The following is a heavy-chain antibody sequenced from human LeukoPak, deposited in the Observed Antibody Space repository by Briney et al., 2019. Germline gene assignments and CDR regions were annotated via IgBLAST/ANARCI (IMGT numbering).Heavy chain of an antibody. CDR1: GVSISNYS. CDR2: IYTSGNT. Sequence: SETLSLTCTVSGVSISNYSWSWIRQPAGKGLEWIGHIYTSGNTIYNPSLKSRITMSVDTSKNQFSLKLSSVTAADTAVYYCTRGSIAYYYMDVWGKGTTVTISS. V-gene: IGHV4-4*07. CDR3: TRGSIAYYYMDV. D-gene: IGHD3-22*01. J-gene: IGHJ6*03.